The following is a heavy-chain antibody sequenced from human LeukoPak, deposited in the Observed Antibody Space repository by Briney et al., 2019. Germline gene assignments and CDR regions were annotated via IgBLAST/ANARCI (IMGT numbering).Heavy chain of an antibody. V-gene: IGHV1-69*04. D-gene: IGHD4-17*01. J-gene: IGHJ4*02. Sequence: SVKVSCKASGGTFSSYAISWVRQAPGQGLEWMGRIIPTLGIANYAQKFQGRVTITADKSTSTAYMELSRLRSDDTAVYYCAREYDYGDLRFDYWGQGTLVTVSS. CDR1: GGTFSSYA. CDR3: AREYDYGDLRFDY. CDR2: IIPTLGIA.